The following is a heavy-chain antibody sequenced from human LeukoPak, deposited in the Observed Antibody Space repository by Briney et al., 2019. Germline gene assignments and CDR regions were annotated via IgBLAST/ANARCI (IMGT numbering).Heavy chain of an antibody. CDR1: GFTFSSYS. D-gene: IGHD2-2*01. CDR3: ARAPSLSRGYFQH. J-gene: IGHJ1*01. V-gene: IGHV3-21*01. CDR2: ISSSSSYI. Sequence: PGGSLRLSCAASGFTFSSYSMNWVRQAPGKGLEWVSSISSSSSYIYYADSVKGRFTISRDNAKNSLYLQMNSLRAEDTAVYYCARAPSLSRGYFQHWGQGTLVTVSS.